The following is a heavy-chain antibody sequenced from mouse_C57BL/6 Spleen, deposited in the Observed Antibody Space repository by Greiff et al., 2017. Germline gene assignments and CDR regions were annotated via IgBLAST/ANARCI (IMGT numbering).Heavy chain of an antibody. V-gene: IGHV1-72*01. CDR1: GYTFTSYW. CDR3: ARGYYSKGYFDV. Sequence: VQLQQPGAELVKPGASVKLSCKASGYTFTSYWMQWVKQRPGRGLEWIGRIDPTSGGTKYNEKFKSKATLTVVKTSSTAYMQLSSRTSEESAVYYCARGYYSKGYFDVWGTGTTVTVSS. J-gene: IGHJ1*03. D-gene: IGHD2-5*01. CDR2: IDPTSGGT.